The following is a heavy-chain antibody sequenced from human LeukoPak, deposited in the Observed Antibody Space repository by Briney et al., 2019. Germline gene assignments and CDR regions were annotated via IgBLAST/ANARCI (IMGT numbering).Heavy chain of an antibody. V-gene: IGHV3-53*01. J-gene: IGHJ4*02. CDR1: GVNVNSYF. D-gene: IGHD2-15*01. CDR3: SGGRGGD. CDR2: ISSDRIT. Sequence: PGGSLRLSCAVSGVNVNSYFMGWVRQAPGKGLEWVSLISSDRITYYADSVKGRFTISRDDYKNTVYLQMNSLRVEDTAFYYCSGGRGGDWGQGALVTVSS.